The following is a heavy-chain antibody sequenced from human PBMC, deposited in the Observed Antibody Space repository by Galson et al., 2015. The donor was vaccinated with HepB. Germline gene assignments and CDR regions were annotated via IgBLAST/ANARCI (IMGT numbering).Heavy chain of an antibody. CDR3: AKSGSYGDYFDY. CDR1: GFTFTNYA. J-gene: IGHJ4*02. V-gene: IGHV3-11*06. D-gene: IGHD1-26*01. Sequence: SLRLSCAASGFTFTNYAMAWVRQAPGKGLEWVSYISSSSSYTNYADSVKGRFTISRDNAKNSLYLQMNSLRAEDTAMYYCAKSGSYGDYFDYWGQGTLVTVSS. CDR2: ISSSSSYT.